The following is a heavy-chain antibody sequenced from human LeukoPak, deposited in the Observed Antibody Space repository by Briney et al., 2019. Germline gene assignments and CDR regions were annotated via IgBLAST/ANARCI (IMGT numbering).Heavy chain of an antibody. CDR3: ACTNYYDSSGYWAPFDY. J-gene: IGHJ4*02. CDR2: IYYSGST. Sequence: SETLSLTCTVSGGSISSYYWSWIRQPPGKGLEWIGYIYYSGSTNYNPSLKSRVTISVDTSKNQFSLKLSSVTAADTAVYYCACTNYYDSSGYWAPFDYWGQGTLVTVSS. D-gene: IGHD3-22*01. CDR1: GGSISSYY. V-gene: IGHV4-59*12.